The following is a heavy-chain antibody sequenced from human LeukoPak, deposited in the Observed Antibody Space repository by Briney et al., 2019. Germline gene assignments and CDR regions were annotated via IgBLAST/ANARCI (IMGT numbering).Heavy chain of an antibody. V-gene: IGHV4-59*01. D-gene: IGHD3-22*01. J-gene: IGHJ2*01. CDR3: ARVFYYYDSSGYYSYYWYFDL. CDR1: GGSISSYY. Sequence: PSETLSLTCTVSGGSISSYYWSWIRQPPGKGLEWIGYIYYSGSTNYNPSLKSRVTISVDTSKNQFSLKLSSVTAADTAVYYCARVFYYYDSSGYYSYYWYFDLWGRGTLVTVSS. CDR2: IYYSGST.